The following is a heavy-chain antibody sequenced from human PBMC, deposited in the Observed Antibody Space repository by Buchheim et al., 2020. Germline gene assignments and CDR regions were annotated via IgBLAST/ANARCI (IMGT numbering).Heavy chain of an antibody. J-gene: IGHJ4*02. D-gene: IGHD1-26*01. CDR1: GDSMSSSKW. CDR2: IYHSGRT. CDR3: ASDGNRYYELALDY. V-gene: IGHV4-4*02. Sequence: QVQLQESGPGLVKPSGTLSLTCAVSGDSMSSSKWWSWVRQPPGKGLGWIGEIYHSGRTNYNPSLTSRVNISVDKSKNQFSLNLDSVTAADTAVYYCASDGNRYYELALDYWGQGTL.